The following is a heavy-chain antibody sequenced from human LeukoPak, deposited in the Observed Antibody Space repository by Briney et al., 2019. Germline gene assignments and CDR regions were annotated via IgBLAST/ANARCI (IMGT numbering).Heavy chain of an antibody. J-gene: IGHJ4*02. Sequence: SQTLSLTCAISVVSVFSNSAACNWIRQSPSRGLEWLGRTYYRSKWYNDYAVSVKSRITINPDTSQNQFSLQLNSVTPEDTAVYYCARDLGYSSSRGAFDYWGQGTLVTVSS. CDR2: TYYRSKWYN. CDR3: ARDLGYSSSRGAFDY. D-gene: IGHD6-6*01. CDR1: VVSVFSNSAA. V-gene: IGHV6-1*01.